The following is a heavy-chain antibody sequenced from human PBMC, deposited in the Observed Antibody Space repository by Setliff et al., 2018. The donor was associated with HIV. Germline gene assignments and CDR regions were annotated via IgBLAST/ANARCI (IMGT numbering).Heavy chain of an antibody. J-gene: IGHJ4*02. CDR1: GFAFNTYS. D-gene: IGHD5-18*01. V-gene: IGHV3-21*01. CDR2: ITSRSSYM. Sequence: GGSLRLSCVASGFAFNTYSMNWVRQAPGKGLDWVSSITSRSSYMYYADSVTGRFTISRDNAKNSLYLQMNSLRAEDTAVYYCARDGYSYGFFDYWGQGTLVTVSS. CDR3: ARDGYSYGFFDY.